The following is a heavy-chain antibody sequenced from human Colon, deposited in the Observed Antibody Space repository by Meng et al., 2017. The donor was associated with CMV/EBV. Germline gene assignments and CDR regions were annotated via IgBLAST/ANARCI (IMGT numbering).Heavy chain of an antibody. CDR2: ISWDGGST. Sequence: GESLKISCAASGFTFDDYTMHWVRQAPGKGLEWVSLISWDGGSTYYADSVKGRFTISRDNSKNSLYLQMNSLRTEDTALYYCAKDMGKEAYSSSCYYYYYGMDVWGQGTTVTVSS. D-gene: IGHD6-13*01. V-gene: IGHV3-43*01. J-gene: IGHJ6*02. CDR1: GFTFDDYT. CDR3: AKDMGKEAYSSSCYYYYYGMDV.